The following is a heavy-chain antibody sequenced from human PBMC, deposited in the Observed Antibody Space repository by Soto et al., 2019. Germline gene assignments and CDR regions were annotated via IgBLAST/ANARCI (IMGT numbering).Heavy chain of an antibody. CDR2: IYYSGST. V-gene: IGHV4-59*08. CDR1: GGSISSYY. CDR3: ARLSANRPYDFWSGQNWLDP. Sequence: SETLSLTCTVSGGSISSYYWSWIRQPPGKGLEWIGYIYYSGSTNYNPSLKSRVTISVDTSKNQFSLKLSSVTAADTAVYYCARLSANRPYDFWSGQNWLDPWGQGTLVTVSS. D-gene: IGHD3-3*01. J-gene: IGHJ5*02.